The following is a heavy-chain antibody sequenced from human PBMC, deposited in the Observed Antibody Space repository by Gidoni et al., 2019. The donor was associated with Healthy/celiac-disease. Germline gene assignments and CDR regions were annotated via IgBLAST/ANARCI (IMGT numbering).Heavy chain of an antibody. CDR3: ARGRYFSRVRAPPDVRGSYYYGMDV. CDR1: GRSFSCYY. D-gene: IGHD3-9*01. CDR2: INHSGST. J-gene: IGHJ6*02. V-gene: IGHV4-34*01. Sequence: QVQLQQWGAGLLKPSETLSLTCAVYGRSFSCYYWSWIRQPPGKGLEWIGEINHSGSTNYNPSLKSRVTISVDTSKNQFSLKLSSVTAADTAVYYCARGRYFSRVRAPPDVRGSYYYGMDVWGQGTTVTVSS.